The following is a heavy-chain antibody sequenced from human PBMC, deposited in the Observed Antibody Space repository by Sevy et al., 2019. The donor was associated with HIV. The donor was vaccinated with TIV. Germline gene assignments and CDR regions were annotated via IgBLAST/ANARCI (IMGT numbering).Heavy chain of an antibody. Sequence: SETLSLTCAVSGGSISSGGHSWNWIRQPPGKGLEWIGYIFQSGATYYIPSLQSRVSISVDMSKNQFSLNLRSVTVADTAVYYCARGRVGDTSNWYDAFDVWGQGTTVTVSS. D-gene: IGHD6-13*01. CDR2: IFQSGAT. V-gene: IGHV4-30-2*01. J-gene: IGHJ3*01. CDR1: GGSISSGGHS. CDR3: ARGRVGDTSNWYDAFDV.